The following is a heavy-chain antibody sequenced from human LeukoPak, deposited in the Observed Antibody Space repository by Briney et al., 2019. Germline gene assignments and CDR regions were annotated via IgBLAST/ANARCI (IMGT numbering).Heavy chain of an antibody. V-gene: IGHV3-30*04. D-gene: IGHD6-19*01. CDR2: ISYDGSNK. CDR1: GFTFSSYA. CDR3: ARGYSSGWYRDYYYYGMDV. Sequence: GRSLRLSCAASGFTFSSYAMHWVRQAPGKGLEWVAVISYDGSNKYYADSVKGRFTISRDSSKNTLYLQMNSLRAEDTAVYYCARGYSSGWYRDYYYYGMDVWGQGTTVTVSS. J-gene: IGHJ6*02.